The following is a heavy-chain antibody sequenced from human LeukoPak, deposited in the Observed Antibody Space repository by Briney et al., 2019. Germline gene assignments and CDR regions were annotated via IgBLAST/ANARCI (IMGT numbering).Heavy chain of an antibody. Sequence: SETLSLTCTVSGGSISSSSYYWGWIRQPPGKGLEWIGSIYYSGSTYYNPSLKSRVTISVDTSKNQFSLKLSSVTAADTAVYYCARHKFGELNFDYWGQGTLVTVSS. V-gene: IGHV4-39*01. CDR3: ARHKFGELNFDY. CDR2: IYYSGST. D-gene: IGHD3-10*01. CDR1: GGSISSSSYY. J-gene: IGHJ4*02.